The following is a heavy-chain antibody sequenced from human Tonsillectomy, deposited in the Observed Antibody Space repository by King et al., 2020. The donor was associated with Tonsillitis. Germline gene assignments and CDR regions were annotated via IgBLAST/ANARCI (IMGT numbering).Heavy chain of an antibody. J-gene: IGHJ4*02. CDR3: GRAPVGGGYYYGSGLDY. CDR2: ISYDGSNK. Sequence: QLVQSGGGVVQPGRSLRLSCAASGFTFSSYGMHWVRQAPGKGLEWVAVISYDGSNKYYADSVKGRFTISRDNSKNTRYLQMNSLRAEATAVYYCGRAPVGGGYYYGSGLDYWGQGTLVTVSS. CDR1: GFTFSSYG. D-gene: IGHD3-10*01. V-gene: IGHV3-33*05.